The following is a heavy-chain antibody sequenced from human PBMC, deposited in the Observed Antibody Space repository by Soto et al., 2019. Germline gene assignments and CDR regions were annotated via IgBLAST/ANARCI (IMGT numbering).Heavy chain of an antibody. CDR1: GFTFSNAW. CDR3: TTDLNQAHYYYYYYMDV. J-gene: IGHJ6*03. V-gene: IGHV3-15*01. CDR2: IKSKTDGGTT. Sequence: GGSLRLSCAASGFTFSNAWMSWVRQAPGKGLEWVGRIKSKTDGGTTDYAAPVKGRFTISRDDSKNTLYLQMNSLKTEDTAVYYCTTDLNQAHYYYYYYMDVWGKGTTVTVSS.